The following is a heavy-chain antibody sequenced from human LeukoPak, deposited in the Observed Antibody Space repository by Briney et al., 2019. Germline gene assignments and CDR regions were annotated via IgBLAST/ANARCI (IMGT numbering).Heavy chain of an antibody. D-gene: IGHD3-16*01. CDR3: ARMMGGGYMNV. Sequence: GGSLRLSCAASGFTSSSYWMSWVRQAAGKGLEWVANIKQDGSEKYYVDSVKGRFTISRDNPKNSLYLQMNSLRAEDTAVYYCARMMGGGYMNVWGKGTTITVSS. V-gene: IGHV3-7*01. CDR1: GFTSSSYW. CDR2: IKQDGSEK. J-gene: IGHJ6*03.